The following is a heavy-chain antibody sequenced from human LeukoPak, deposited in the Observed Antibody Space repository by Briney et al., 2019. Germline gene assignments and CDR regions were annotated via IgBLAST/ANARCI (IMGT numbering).Heavy chain of an antibody. D-gene: IGHD6-6*01. J-gene: IGHJ4*02. CDR1: GGSISSYY. V-gene: IGHV4-4*07. CDR2: IYTSGST. Sequence: PSETLSLTCTVSGGSISSYYWSWIRQPAGKGLEWIGRIYTSGSTNYNPYLKSRVTMSVDTSKNQFSLKLSSVTAADTAVYYCARAVHSSPATLYYFDYWGQGTLVTVSS. CDR3: ARAVHSSPATLYYFDY.